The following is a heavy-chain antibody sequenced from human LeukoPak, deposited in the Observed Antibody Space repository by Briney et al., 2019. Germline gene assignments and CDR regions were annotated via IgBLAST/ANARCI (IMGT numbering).Heavy chain of an antibody. CDR3: ASTLIAAAGTVSDY. D-gene: IGHD6-13*01. CDR2: ISSSSSYI. CDR1: GFTFSSYS. J-gene: IGHJ4*02. Sequence: GGSLRLSCAASGFTFSSYSMNWVRQAPGKGLEWVSSISSSSSYIYYADSVKGRFTISRDNAKNSLYLQMNSLRAEDTAVYYCASTLIAAAGTVSDYWGQGTLVTVSS. V-gene: IGHV3-21*01.